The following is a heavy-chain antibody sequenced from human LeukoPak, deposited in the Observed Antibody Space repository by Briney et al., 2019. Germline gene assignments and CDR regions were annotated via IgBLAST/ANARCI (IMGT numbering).Heavy chain of an antibody. Sequence: AASVKVSCKASGGTFSSYAISWVRQAPGQGLEWMGGIIPIFGTANYAQKFQGRVTITADKSTSTAYMELSSLRSEDTAVYYCARDLRGSYYGLSMEGSTGDAFDIWGQGTMVTVSS. CDR1: GGTFSSYA. V-gene: IGHV1-69*06. D-gene: IGHD1-26*01. CDR2: IIPIFGTA. J-gene: IGHJ3*02. CDR3: ARDLRGSYYGLSMEGSTGDAFDI.